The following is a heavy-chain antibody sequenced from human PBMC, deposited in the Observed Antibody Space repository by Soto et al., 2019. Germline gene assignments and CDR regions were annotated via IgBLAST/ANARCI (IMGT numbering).Heavy chain of an antibody. CDR3: ARDLDDSSGYYLYYYYYYGMDV. CDR1: GFTFSSYS. J-gene: IGHJ6*02. Sequence: PGGSLRLSCAASGFTFSSYSMNWVRQAPGKGLEWVSYISSSSSTIYYADSVKGRFTISRDNAKNSLYLQMNSLRDEDTAVYYCARDLDDSSGYYLYYYYYYGMDVWGQGTTVTVS. D-gene: IGHD3-22*01. V-gene: IGHV3-48*02. CDR2: ISSSSSTI.